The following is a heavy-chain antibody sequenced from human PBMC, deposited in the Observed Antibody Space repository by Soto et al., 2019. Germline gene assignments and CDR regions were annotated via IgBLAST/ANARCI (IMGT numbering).Heavy chain of an antibody. CDR3: AKNNGYSYGFPFDF. V-gene: IGHV1-18*01. Sequence: GASVKVSCKTSGYTFTSYGISWVRQAPGQGLEWMGWISTDKGKTNYPQKLQGRVTMTTDTSTSTAYMELRSLRSDDTAVYYCAKNNGYSYGFPFDFWGQGTLVTVSS. D-gene: IGHD5-18*01. CDR2: ISTDKGKT. CDR1: GYTFTSYG. J-gene: IGHJ4*02.